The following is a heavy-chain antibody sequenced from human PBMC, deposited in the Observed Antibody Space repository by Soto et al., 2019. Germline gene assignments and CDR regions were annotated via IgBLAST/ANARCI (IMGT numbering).Heavy chain of an antibody. V-gene: IGHV1-69*06. D-gene: IGHD1-20*01. J-gene: IGHJ3*02. Sequence: ASVKVSCKASGGTFSSYAISWVRQAPGQGLEWMGGIIPIFGTANYAQKFQGRVTITADKSTSTAYMELSSLRSEDTAVYYCARAYKWNDAPHAFDIWGQGKMVTVSS. CDR2: IIPIFGTA. CDR3: ARAYKWNDAPHAFDI. CDR1: GGTFSSYA.